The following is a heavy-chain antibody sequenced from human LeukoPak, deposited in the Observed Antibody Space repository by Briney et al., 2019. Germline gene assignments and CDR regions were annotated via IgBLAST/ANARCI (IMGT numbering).Heavy chain of an antibody. CDR1: GYTFTNYG. CDR2: ISPYSGNT. D-gene: IGHD3-22*01. V-gene: IGHV1-18*01. CDR3: ARGGDTSGYYGY. J-gene: IGHJ4*02. Sequence: ASVKVSCKASGYTFTNYGISWVRQAPGQGLEWMAWISPYSGNTFYAQNLQGRVTLTTDTSTSTAYMELRSLRSDDTAVYYCARGGDTSGYYGYWGQGTLVTVSS.